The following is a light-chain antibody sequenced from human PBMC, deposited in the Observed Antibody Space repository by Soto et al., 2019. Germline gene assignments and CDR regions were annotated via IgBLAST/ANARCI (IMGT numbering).Light chain of an antibody. J-gene: IGLJ1*01. V-gene: IGLV2-14*03. CDR3: YSWNSNSDTHYV. Sequence: QSALTQPASVSGSPGQSITISCTGTSSDIGASNYVSWYQQHPVQAPKLMISDVNNRPSGISDRFSGSKSGNTASLTISGLQAEDEVDYYCYSWNSNSDTHYVFGTGTKLTVL. CDR2: DVN. CDR1: SSDIGASNY.